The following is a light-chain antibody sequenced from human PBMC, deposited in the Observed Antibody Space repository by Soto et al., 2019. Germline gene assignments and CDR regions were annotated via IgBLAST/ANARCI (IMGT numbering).Light chain of an antibody. V-gene: IGLV1-40*01. J-gene: IGLJ2*01. CDR2: GDN. CDR3: QSYDSSLSGLL. CDR1: SSNIGAGYD. Sequence: QSVLTQPPSVSGAPGQRVTISCTGSSSNIGAGYDVHWYQQFPGSAPKLLIYGDNNRPSGVPDRFSGSKSGTSASLAITGLQAEDEADYSCQSYDSSLSGLLFGGGTKVTVL.